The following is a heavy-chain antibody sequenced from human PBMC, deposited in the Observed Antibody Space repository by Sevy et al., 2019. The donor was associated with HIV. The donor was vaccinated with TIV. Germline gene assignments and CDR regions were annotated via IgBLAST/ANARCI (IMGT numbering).Heavy chain of an antibody. J-gene: IGHJ4*02. CDR3: AKGFRITLGGVIAGGCDY. CDR2: ISGSGGST. V-gene: IGHV3-23*01. Sequence: GGSLRLSCAASGFTFSSYAMSWVRQAPGKGLEWVSAISGSGGSTYYADSVKGRFTKSRDNSKNTMYLQMNSMRAEGTAVYYCAKGFRITLGGVIAGGCDYWGQGTLVTVSS. D-gene: IGHD3-16*02. CDR1: GFTFSSYA.